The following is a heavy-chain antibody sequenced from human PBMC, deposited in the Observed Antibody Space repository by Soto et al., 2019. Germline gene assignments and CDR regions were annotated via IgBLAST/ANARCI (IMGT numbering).Heavy chain of an antibody. CDR2: INPNSGGT. D-gene: IGHD6-6*01. CDR3: ARGKAARFYYYGMDV. CDR1: GYTFTGYY. V-gene: IGHV1-2*02. J-gene: IGHJ6*02. Sequence: GASVKVSCKASGYTFTGYYMHWVRQAPGQGLEWMGWINPNSGGTNYAQKFQGRVTMTRDTSISTAYMELSRLRSDDTAVYYCARGKAARFYYYGMDVWGQGTTVTVSS.